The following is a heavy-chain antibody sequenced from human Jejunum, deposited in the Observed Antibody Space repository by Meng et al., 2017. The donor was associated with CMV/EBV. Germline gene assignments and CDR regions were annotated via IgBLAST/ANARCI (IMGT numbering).Heavy chain of an antibody. D-gene: IGHD3-22*01. Sequence: FNIYWMTWVRQAPGKGPEWVADIKNDGSEQNYVDSVKGRFTISRDNVRNSLYLQMNSLRVEDTAVYYCVIVRNYNYDSSGHFLDYWGQGTLVTVSS. CDR2: IKNDGSEQ. CDR3: VIVRNYNYDSSGHFLDY. V-gene: IGHV3-7*01. J-gene: IGHJ4*02. CDR1: FNIYW.